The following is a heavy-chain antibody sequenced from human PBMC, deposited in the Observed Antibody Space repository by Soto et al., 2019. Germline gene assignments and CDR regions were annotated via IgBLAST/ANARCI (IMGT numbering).Heavy chain of an antibody. V-gene: IGHV3-21*01. Sequence: KTGGSLRLSCISSGFTFRTYTMNWVRQAPGKGLEWVSGIRGFSPYTFYAESVKGRFTISRDNAKNSLDLQMDSLRAEDTAVYYCARDRGYDAHDYYYNAMDVWGQGTTVTVSS. J-gene: IGHJ6*02. CDR1: GFTFRTYT. CDR3: ARDRGYDAHDYYYNAMDV. D-gene: IGHD3-10*01. CDR2: IRGFSPYT.